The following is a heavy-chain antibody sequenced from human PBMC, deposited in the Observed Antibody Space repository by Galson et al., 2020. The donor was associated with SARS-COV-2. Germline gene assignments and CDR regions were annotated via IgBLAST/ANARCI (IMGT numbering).Heavy chain of an antibody. CDR3: AKDHGSGSYRVAFDI. D-gene: IGHD3-10*01. CDR1: GFTFTSYA. Sequence: GGSLRLSCAASGFTFTSYAMSWVRQAPGKGLEWVSAMSASGGSTYYADSVKGRFTISRDNSKNTLYLQMNSLRAEDTAVYYCAKDHGSGSYRVAFDIWGQGTVVTVSS. V-gene: IGHV3-23*01. CDR2: MSASGGST. J-gene: IGHJ3*02.